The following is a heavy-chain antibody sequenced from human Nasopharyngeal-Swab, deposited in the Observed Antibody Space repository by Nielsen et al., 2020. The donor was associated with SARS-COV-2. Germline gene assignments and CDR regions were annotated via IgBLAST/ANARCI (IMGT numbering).Heavy chain of an antibody. V-gene: IGHV1-69*06. D-gene: IGHD2-8*01. CDR3: ARTHPRSCADGVCFRSQVYNWFDP. CDR1: GYTFSSSA. J-gene: IGHJ5*02. Sequence: SSVKVSCKDSGYTFSSSAITWVRPAPGQGLEWMGGIIPMFGTADYAQKFQGRVTITADRSTSTAYMEMNSLRSEDTAVYYCARTHPRSCADGVCFRSQVYNWFDPWGQGTLVTVSS. CDR2: IIPMFGTA.